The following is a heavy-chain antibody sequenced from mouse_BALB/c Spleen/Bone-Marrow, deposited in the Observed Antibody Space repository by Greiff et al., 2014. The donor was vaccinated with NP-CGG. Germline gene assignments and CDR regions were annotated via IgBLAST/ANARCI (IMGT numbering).Heavy chain of an antibody. J-gene: IGHJ4*01. Sequence: EVQLVESGGGLVKPGGSLKLSCAVSGFTFSDYYMYWVRQNPEKRLEWVATINDGGSYTYYPDSVKGRFTISRDNAKNNLYLQMSSLKPEDTAMYYCARDGNFAMDYWGQGTSVTVSS. V-gene: IGHV5-4*02. CDR1: GFTFSDYY. CDR2: INDGGSYT. D-gene: IGHD2-1*01. CDR3: ARDGNFAMDY.